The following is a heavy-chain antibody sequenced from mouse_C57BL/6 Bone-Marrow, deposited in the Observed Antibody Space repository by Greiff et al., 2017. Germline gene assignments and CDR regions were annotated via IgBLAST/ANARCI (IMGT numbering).Heavy chain of an antibody. CDR3: ASPYYYGSSYHFDY. V-gene: IGHV1-66*01. CDR2: IYPGSGNT. CDR1: GYSFTSYY. Sequence: VQLQQSGPELVKPGASVKISCKASGYSFTSYYIHWVKQRPGQGLEWIGWIYPGSGNTKYNEKFKGKATLTADTSSSTAYMQLSSLTSEDSAVYYCASPYYYGSSYHFDYWGQGTTRTVSS. D-gene: IGHD1-1*01. J-gene: IGHJ2*01.